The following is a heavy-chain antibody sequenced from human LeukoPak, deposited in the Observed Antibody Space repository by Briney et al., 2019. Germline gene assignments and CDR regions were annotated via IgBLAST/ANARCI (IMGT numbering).Heavy chain of an antibody. V-gene: IGHV3-23*01. CDR2: ISGSGSST. CDR1: GLTFTSYA. J-gene: IGHJ4*02. CDR3: AKDTAPYYSIFDY. D-gene: IGHD3-10*01. Sequence: PGGSLRLSCAASGLTFTSYAMSWVRQAPGKGLEWVSAISGSGSSTYYADSVKGRFTISRDNSKNTLYLRMNSLRAEDTAVYYCAKDTAPYYSIFDYWGQGTLVTVSS.